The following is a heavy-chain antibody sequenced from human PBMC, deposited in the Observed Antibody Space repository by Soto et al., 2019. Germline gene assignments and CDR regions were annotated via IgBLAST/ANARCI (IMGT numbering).Heavy chain of an antibody. CDR3: ARNEYDFWSGYSLYYLDY. V-gene: IGHV1-46*03. D-gene: IGHD3-3*01. CDR2: INPSGGST. CDR1: GYTFTSYY. J-gene: IGHJ4*02. Sequence: QVQLVQSGAEVKKPGASVKVSCKASGYTFTSYYMHWVRQAPGQGLEWMGIINPSGGSTSYAQNFQVRVTITRDTSTSTVYMELSSLRSEDTAVYYCARNEYDFWSGYSLYYLDYWGQGTLVTVSS.